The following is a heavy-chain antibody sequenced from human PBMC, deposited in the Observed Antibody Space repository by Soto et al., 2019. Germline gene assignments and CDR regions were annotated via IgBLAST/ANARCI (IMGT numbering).Heavy chain of an antibody. CDR2: ISAYNGNT. Sequence: ASVKVSCKASGYTSTSYGISWVRQAPGQGLDWMGWISAYNGNTNYAQKLQGRVTMTTDTSTSTAYMELRSLRSDDTAVYYCAREDYYGSGSYNYYYGMDVWGQGTTVTVSS. D-gene: IGHD3-10*01. CDR1: GYTSTSYG. CDR3: AREDYYGSGSYNYYYGMDV. V-gene: IGHV1-18*01. J-gene: IGHJ6*02.